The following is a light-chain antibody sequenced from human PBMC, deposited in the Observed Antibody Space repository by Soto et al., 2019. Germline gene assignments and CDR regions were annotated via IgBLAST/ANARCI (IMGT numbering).Light chain of an antibody. J-gene: IGLJ1*01. V-gene: IGLV2-14*01. CDR3: ISYTSSSTSYV. CDR1: SSDVGGYNY. CDR2: EVS. Sequence: QSALTQPASVSGSPGQSITISCTGTSSDVGGYNYVAWYQQHPGKVPRLMIYEVSNRPSGVSNRFSGSKSGSTASLTIPGLQAEDEADYYCISYTSSSTSYVFGTGTKVTV.